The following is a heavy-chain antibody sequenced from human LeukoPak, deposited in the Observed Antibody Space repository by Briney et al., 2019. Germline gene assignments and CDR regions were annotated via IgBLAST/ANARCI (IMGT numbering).Heavy chain of an antibody. D-gene: IGHD6-19*01. CDR2: INPSGGST. CDR3: ARGRSSGWYGYYMDV. J-gene: IGHJ6*03. Sequence: ASVKVSCKASGYTFTSYYMHWVRQAPGQGLEWMGIINPSGGSTSYAQKFQGRVTMTRDMSTSTVYMELSSLRSEDTAVYYCARGRSSGWYGYYMDVWGKGTTVTISS. V-gene: IGHV1-46*01. CDR1: GYTFTSYY.